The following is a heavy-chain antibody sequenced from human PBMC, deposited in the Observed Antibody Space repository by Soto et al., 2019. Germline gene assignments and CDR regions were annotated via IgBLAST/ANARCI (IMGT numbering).Heavy chain of an antibody. J-gene: IGHJ6*02. CDR2: ISGSGSSV. Sequence: EVELLESGGGLVRPGGSLRLSCAASGFTFSHYVLSWVRQSXERGLEXVSSISGSGSSVYVADSVRGRFIMSRDLSTNTVSLQMNSLRAEDTAVYYCAKVRASYLSASYFYYGLDVWGQGTTVTVSS. CDR1: GFTFSHYV. CDR3: AKVRASYLSASYFYYGLDV. D-gene: IGHD3-10*01. V-gene: IGHV3-23*01.